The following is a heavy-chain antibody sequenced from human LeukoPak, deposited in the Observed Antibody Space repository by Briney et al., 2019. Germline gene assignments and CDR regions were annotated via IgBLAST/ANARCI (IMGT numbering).Heavy chain of an antibody. J-gene: IGHJ4*02. CDR1: GFTFSNAW. CDR3: AKDPRAAMVTGGVFDY. D-gene: IGHD5-18*01. Sequence: GGSLRLSCAASGFTFSNAWMSWVRQAPGKGLEWVSAISGSGGSTYCADSVKGRFTISRDNSKNTLYLQMNSLRAEDTAVYYCAKDPRAAMVTGGVFDYWGQGTLVTVPS. CDR2: ISGSGGST. V-gene: IGHV3-23*01.